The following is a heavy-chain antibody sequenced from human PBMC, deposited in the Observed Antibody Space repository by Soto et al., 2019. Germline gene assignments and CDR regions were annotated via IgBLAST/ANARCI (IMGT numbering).Heavy chain of an antibody. Sequence: GGSLRLSCSASGFTFSNYAMHCVRQAPGKGLEYVSAISSNGGSTYYADSVKGRFIMSRDNSKNTLYLQMNSLKTEDTAVYYCTTDCSSTSCYIKFDYWGQGTLVTVSS. CDR3: TTDCSSTSCYIKFDY. J-gene: IGHJ4*02. CDR2: ISSNGGST. V-gene: IGHV3-64*04. D-gene: IGHD2-2*02. CDR1: GFTFSNYA.